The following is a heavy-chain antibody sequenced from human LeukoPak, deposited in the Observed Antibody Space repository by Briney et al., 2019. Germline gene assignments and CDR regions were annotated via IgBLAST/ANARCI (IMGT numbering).Heavy chain of an antibody. V-gene: IGHV1-69*13. Sequence: GASVKVSCTASGGTFSSYAISWVRQAPGQGLEWMGGIIPIFGTANYAQKFQGRVTITADESTSTAYMELSSLRSEDTAVYYCARKKGSPNDYGDYSQGWDYWGQGTLVTVSS. CDR1: GGTFSSYA. CDR3: ARKKGSPNDYGDYSQGWDY. CDR2: IIPIFGTA. J-gene: IGHJ4*02. D-gene: IGHD4-17*01.